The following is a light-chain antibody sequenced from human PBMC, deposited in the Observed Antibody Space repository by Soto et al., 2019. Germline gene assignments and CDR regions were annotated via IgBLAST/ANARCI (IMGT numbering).Light chain of an antibody. V-gene: IGKV1-33*01. CDR2: DAS. J-gene: IGKJ5*01. CDR1: QDITNY. Sequence: DIQMTQSPSSLSASVGDRVTIICQAGQDITNYLNWYQQKPGKAPKLLIYDASNLETGVPSRFSGSGSGTHFSFTISSLQPEDIATYYCQQYDNVPFTFGQGTRLEMK. CDR3: QQYDNVPFT.